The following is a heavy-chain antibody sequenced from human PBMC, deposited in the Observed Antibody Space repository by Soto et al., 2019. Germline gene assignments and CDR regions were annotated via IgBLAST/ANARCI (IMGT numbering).Heavy chain of an antibody. V-gene: IGHV3-30*18. D-gene: IGHD1-26*01. CDR2: ISYDGSNK. CDR1: GFTFSSYG. J-gene: IGHJ4*02. Sequence: GGSLRLSCAASGFTFSSYGMHWVRQAPGKGLEWVAVISYDGSNKYYADSVKGRFTISRDNSKNTLYLQMNSLRAEDTAVYYCAKDGKWELRGYFDYWGQGTLVTVSS. CDR3: AKDGKWELRGYFDY.